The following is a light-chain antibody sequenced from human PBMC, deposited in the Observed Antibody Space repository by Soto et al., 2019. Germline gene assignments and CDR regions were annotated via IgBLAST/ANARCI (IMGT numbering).Light chain of an antibody. CDR1: SSDVGGYNY. J-gene: IGLJ2*01. Sequence: QSALTQPASVSGSPGQSITISCTGTSSDVGGYNYVSWYQQHPGKAPKLMIYDVSNRPSGVSNRFSGSKSGNTASLTISGLQAEDEADYYCSSYTGISTLPWVFGGGTQLTVL. V-gene: IGLV2-14*01. CDR3: SSYTGISTLPWV. CDR2: DVS.